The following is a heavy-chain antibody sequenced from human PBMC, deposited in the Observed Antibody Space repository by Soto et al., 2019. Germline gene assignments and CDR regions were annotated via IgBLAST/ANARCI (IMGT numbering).Heavy chain of an antibody. CDR1: GGDISTYY. Sequence: QVQLQESGPGLVKPSETLSLTCTVSGGDISTYYWTWIRQPAGKGLECIGRIYSSGSTKYNPSLKSRVTMSLDTSKNQFSLRLSSVTAADTAVYYCARGQRFSDWFDPWGQGTLVTVSS. D-gene: IGHD3-3*01. CDR2: IYSSGST. J-gene: IGHJ5*02. CDR3: ARGQRFSDWFDP. V-gene: IGHV4-4*07.